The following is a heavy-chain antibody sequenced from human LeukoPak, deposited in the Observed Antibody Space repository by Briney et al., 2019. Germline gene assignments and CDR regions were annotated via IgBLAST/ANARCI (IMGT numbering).Heavy chain of an antibody. CDR1: GFTFSSSV. J-gene: IGHJ4*02. CDR3: AKGGPWVNYHSSGYYSYFDY. Sequence: GGSLRLSCAASGFTFSSSVMSWVRQAPGKRLEWVSTIGVSGSNTYYADSMKGRFTISRDNPKNTLYLQMNSLRAEDTAVYYCAKGGPWVNYHSSGYYSYFDYWGQGTLVTVSS. CDR2: IGVSGSNT. V-gene: IGHV3-23*01. D-gene: IGHD3-22*01.